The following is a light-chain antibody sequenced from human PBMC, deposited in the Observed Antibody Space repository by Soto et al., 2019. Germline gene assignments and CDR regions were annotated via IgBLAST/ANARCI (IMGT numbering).Light chain of an antibody. CDR1: QSVNSH. CDR3: QQYNNWPGT. J-gene: IGKJ4*01. Sequence: ETVMTQSPATLPVSPGERATLSCRTSQSVNSHLAWYQHKPGQAPRLLIYGASSRATGIPTRFSGSGSGTEFTLTIDSLQSEDFAIYFCQQYNNWPGTFGGGTKVEIK. CDR2: GAS. V-gene: IGKV3-15*01.